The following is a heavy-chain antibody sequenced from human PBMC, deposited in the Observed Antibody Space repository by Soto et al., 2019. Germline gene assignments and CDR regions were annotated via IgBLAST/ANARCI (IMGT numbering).Heavy chain of an antibody. D-gene: IGHD2-8*01. J-gene: IGHJ5*02. CDR2: TYYRSKWYR. V-gene: IGHV6-1*01. Sequence: SQTLSLTCAISGDSVSSTSAAWNWLRQSPSRGLEWLGRTYYRSKWYRDYALSVQSRIIINPDTSKNQFSLQLNSMTPDDTAVYYCARDFNGIHPWGDAPLITVSS. CDR1: GDSVSSTSAA. CDR3: ARDFNGIHP.